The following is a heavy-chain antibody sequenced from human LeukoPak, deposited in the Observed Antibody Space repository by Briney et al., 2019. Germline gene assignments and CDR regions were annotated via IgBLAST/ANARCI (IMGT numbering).Heavy chain of an antibody. D-gene: IGHD5-18*01. CDR3: AAGGRYSSAY. V-gene: IGHV1-2*02. Sequence: ASVKVSCKASGYTFTGYYMHWVRQAPGQGLVWMGWINPNSGGTNYAQKFQDRVTITADKSSGTAYMELNSLTSEDTAIYYCAAGGRYSSAYWGQGTLVTVSS. CDR2: INPNSGGT. J-gene: IGHJ4*02. CDR1: GYTFTGYY.